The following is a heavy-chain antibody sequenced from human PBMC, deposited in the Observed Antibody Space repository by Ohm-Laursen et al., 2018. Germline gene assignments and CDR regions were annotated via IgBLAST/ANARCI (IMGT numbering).Heavy chain of an antibody. CDR2: ITSGGGII. Sequence: SLRLSRSASGFTFIDYDMSWNRQTPGKALEWLSYITSGGGIIYSADSVKGRFTLSRDNDEDTLYLQMNSLRAEDTAVYHCASRRIVTMVSGAFNVWGQGTMVTVSS. D-gene: IGHD3-10*01. CDR1: GFTFIDYD. J-gene: IGHJ3*01. V-gene: IGHV3-11*01. CDR3: ASRRIVTMVSGAFNV.